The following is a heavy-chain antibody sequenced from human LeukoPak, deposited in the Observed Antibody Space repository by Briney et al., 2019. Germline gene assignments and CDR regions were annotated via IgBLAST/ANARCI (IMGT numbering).Heavy chain of an antibody. V-gene: IGHV1-46*01. CDR1: GYTFTTYY. CDR2: INPSGGSP. D-gene: IGHD3-22*01. Sequence: ASVKVSCKASGYTFTTYYIHWVRQAPGQWLEWLGIINPSGGSPTYAQKFQGRVTMTRDTSTSTVYMELSSLRSDDTAVYYCARVGSVDTSGYYDYWGQGTLVTVSS. CDR3: ARVGSVDTSGYYDY. J-gene: IGHJ4*02.